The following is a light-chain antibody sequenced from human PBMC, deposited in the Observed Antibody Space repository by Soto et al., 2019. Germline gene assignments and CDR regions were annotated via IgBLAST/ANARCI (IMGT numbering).Light chain of an antibody. CDR3: CSYAGSPYVV. CDR2: DVS. Sequence: QSALTQPRSVSGSPGQSVTISCTGTSGDVGGYNYVSWYQQHPGKAPKLMIYDVSKRPSGVPDRFSGSKSGNTASLTISGLQAEDEADYYCCSYAGSPYVVFGGGTKVTVL. J-gene: IGLJ2*01. V-gene: IGLV2-11*01. CDR1: SGDVGGYNY.